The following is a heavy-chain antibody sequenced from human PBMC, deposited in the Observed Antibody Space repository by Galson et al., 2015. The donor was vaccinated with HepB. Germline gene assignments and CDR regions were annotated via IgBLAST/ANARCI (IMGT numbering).Heavy chain of an antibody. CDR1: GGTFSSYT. V-gene: IGHV1-69*04. J-gene: IGHJ4*02. CDR2: IIPILGIA. Sequence: SVKVSCKASGGTFSSYTISWVRQAPGQGLEWMGRIIPILGIANYAQKFQGRVTITADKSTSTAYMELSSLKSEDTAVYYCAREYMGATSLDYWGQGTLVTVSS. D-gene: IGHD1-26*01. CDR3: AREYMGATSLDY.